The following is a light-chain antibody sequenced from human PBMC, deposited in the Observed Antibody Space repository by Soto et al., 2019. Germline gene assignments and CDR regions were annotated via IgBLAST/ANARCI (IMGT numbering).Light chain of an antibody. CDR3: QQYSTFSTT. CDR2: DAS. J-gene: IGKJ2*01. V-gene: IGKV1-5*01. CDR1: QSIRRW. Sequence: DIQMTQTPSTLSASVGDTVAIACRASQSIRRWLAWYQQKPGEAPKLLIYDASSLQSGVSSRFSGSGSGTEFTLTISSLQPDDFATYYCQQYSTFSTTFGPGTKLDIK.